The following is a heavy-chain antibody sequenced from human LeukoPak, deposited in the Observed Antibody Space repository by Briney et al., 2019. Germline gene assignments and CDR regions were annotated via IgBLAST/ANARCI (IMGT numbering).Heavy chain of an antibody. D-gene: IGHD4-17*01. V-gene: IGHV3-11*06. J-gene: IGHJ4*02. CDR1: GFTFSDYY. Sequence: GGSLRLSCAASGFTFSDYYMSWIRQAPGKGLEWVSYISSSSSYTNYADSVKGRFTISRDNAKNSLYQQMNSLRAEDTAVYYCARAVSTVTTFDYWGQGTLVTVSS. CDR3: ARAVSTVTTFDY. CDR2: ISSSSSYT.